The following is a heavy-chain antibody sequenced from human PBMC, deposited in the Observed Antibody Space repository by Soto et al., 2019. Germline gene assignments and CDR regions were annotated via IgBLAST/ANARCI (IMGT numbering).Heavy chain of an antibody. J-gene: IGHJ5*02. D-gene: IGHD2-2*01. CDR3: ARECSHTTCYVPAFNYWFDP. CDR2: ISYSKYD. CDR1: GDSISSGDYY. Sequence: PSETLSLTCTVSGDSISSGDYYWGWIRQPPGKGLEWLGYISYSKYDYYAPSLKSRLTISVDTSKNKSSLKLTPVTAADTAVYYCARECSHTTCYVPAFNYWFDPWGQGTLVTVSS. V-gene: IGHV4-30-4*01.